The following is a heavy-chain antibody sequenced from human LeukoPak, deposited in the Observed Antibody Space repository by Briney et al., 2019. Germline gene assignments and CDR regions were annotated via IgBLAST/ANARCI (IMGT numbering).Heavy chain of an antibody. V-gene: IGHV3-23*01. Sequence: PGGSLRLSCAASGFTVSSKYMSWVRQAPGQGLEWVSVISGDSSGTYYADSVKGRFTISRDNLRSTVFLQMNSLRVDDTAIYYCAKDVQHPGIVWGQGTLVTVSS. CDR1: GFTVSSKY. J-gene: IGHJ4*02. CDR2: ISGDSSGT. D-gene: IGHD2-15*01. CDR3: AKDVQHPGIV.